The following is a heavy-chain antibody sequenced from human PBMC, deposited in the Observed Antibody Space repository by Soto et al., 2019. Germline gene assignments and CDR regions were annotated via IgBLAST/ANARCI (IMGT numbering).Heavy chain of an antibody. J-gene: IGHJ4*02. CDR3: TTLLEPDFDY. CDR2: ISYDGSIT. Sequence: GGSLRLSCAASGLTFINYNMHWVRQAPGKGLEWVAVISYDGSITKYADSVKGRFTISRDNSKNTLFLQMNGLKTEDTAVYYCTTLLEPDFDYWGQGTLVTVSS. D-gene: IGHD3-10*01. CDR1: GLTFINYN. V-gene: IGHV3-30*04.